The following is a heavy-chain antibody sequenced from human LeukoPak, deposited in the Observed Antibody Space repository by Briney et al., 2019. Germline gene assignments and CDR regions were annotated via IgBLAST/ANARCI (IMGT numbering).Heavy chain of an antibody. CDR3: AKDCSGGSCYGY. J-gene: IGHJ4*02. CDR2: ISGSGGST. Sequence: GGSLRLSCAASGFTFSSYPMSCVPQAPGKGLEWVSAISGSGGSTYYADSVKGRFTISRDNSKNTLYLQMNSLRAEDTAVYYCAKDCSGGSCYGYWGQGTLVTVSS. D-gene: IGHD2-15*01. CDR1: GFTFSSYP. V-gene: IGHV3-23*01.